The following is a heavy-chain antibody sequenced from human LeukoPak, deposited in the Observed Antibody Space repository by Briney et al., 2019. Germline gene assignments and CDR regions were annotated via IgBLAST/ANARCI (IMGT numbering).Heavy chain of an antibody. V-gene: IGHV3-23*01. CDR3: AKLPTGYPNWFDP. Sequence: GRSLRLSCAASGFTFSSSVMSWVRQAPGKGLEWVSAISGNGGSTYYADSVTGRFTISRDNSKNTLYLQMNSLRAEDTALYYCAKLPTGYPNWFDPWGQGTLVTVSS. CDR1: GFTFSSSV. D-gene: IGHD3-9*01. CDR2: ISGNGGST. J-gene: IGHJ5*02.